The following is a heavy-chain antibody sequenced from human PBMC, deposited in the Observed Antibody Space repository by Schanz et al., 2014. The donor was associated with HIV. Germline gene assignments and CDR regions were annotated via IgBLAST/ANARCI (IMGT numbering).Heavy chain of an antibody. CDR3: AKSGNGRSLDF. J-gene: IGHJ4*02. Sequence: VQLVESGGGLVQPGGSLRLSCAASGFTFSTSWMHWVRQAPGKGLEWVAFISYDGSYKYYADSVKGRFTISRDNSKNTLYLQMNSLRAEDTAVFYCAKSGNGRSLDFWGQGTLLTVSS. CDR1: GFTFSTSW. CDR2: ISYDGSYK. V-gene: IGHV3-30*18. D-gene: IGHD3-10*01.